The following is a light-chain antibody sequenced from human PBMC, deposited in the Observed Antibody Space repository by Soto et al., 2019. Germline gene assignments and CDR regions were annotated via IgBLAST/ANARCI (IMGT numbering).Light chain of an antibody. J-gene: IGKJ1*01. V-gene: IGKV1-5*01. CDR3: QHYNSDPWT. CDR1: QTIRRW. CDR2: GAS. Sequence: DIEMTQSPSTLSASVGDRVTITCRASQTIRRWLAWYQQRPGKAPKVLIYGASTLESGVPARFSGSGSETEFTLTISSLQPEDSATYYCQHYNSDPWTFGQGTKVEIK.